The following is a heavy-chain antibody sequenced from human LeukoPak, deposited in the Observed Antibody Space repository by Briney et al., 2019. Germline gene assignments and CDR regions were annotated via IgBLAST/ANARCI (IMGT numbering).Heavy chain of an antibody. CDR3: ARSTYYDSWGSYYDILTGYRDYYYYMDV. D-gene: IGHD3-9*01. Sequence: GGSLRLSCAASGFTFSSYWMSWVRQAPGKGLEWVANIKQDGSEKYYVDSVKGRFTISRDNAKNSLYLQMNSMRAEDTAVYYCARSTYYDSWGSYYDILTGYRDYYYYMDVWGKGTTVTVSS. CDR2: IKQDGSEK. J-gene: IGHJ6*03. CDR1: GFTFSSYW. V-gene: IGHV3-7*01.